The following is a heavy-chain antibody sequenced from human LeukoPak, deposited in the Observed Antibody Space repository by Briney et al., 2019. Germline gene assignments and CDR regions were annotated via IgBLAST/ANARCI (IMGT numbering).Heavy chain of an antibody. J-gene: IGHJ4*02. CDR2: IYSDGGT. V-gene: IGHV3-53*01. Sequence: SGGSLRLSCAASGFTVNGNYMSWVRQAPGKGLEWVSVIYSDGGTYYSDYVKGRFTISRDYSKNTLYLQMSSLRVEDTAVYYCARDSKGPAFWGQGTLVTVSS. CDR1: GFTVNGNY. CDR3: ARDSKGPAF. D-gene: IGHD2-15*01.